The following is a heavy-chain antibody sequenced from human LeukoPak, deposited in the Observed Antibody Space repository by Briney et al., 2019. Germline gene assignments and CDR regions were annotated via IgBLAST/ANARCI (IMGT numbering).Heavy chain of an antibody. D-gene: IGHD2-2*02. CDR1: GFTFSSYA. CDR2: ISGSGGST. V-gene: IGHV3-23*01. J-gene: IGHJ5*02. Sequence: PGGSLRLSCVASGFTFSSYAMSWVRQAPGKGLEWVSAISGSGGSTYYADSVKGRFTISRDNSKNTLYLQMNSLRAEDTAVYYCANLRPIYLYFDPWGQGTLVTVSS. CDR3: ANLRPIYLYFDP.